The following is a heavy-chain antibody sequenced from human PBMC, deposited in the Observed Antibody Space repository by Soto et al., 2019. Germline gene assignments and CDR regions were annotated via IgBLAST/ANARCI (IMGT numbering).Heavy chain of an antibody. J-gene: IGHJ3*02. Sequence: QVQLVESGGGVVQPGRSLRLSCAASGFTFSSYGMHWVRQAPGKGLEWVAVISYDGSNKYYADSVKGRFTISRDNSKNTLYLQMNSLRAEDTAVYYCAKDYRYCVVTAIPDAFDIWGQGTMVTVSS. V-gene: IGHV3-30*18. CDR1: GFTFSSYG. CDR2: ISYDGSNK. D-gene: IGHD2-21*02. CDR3: AKDYRYCVVTAIPDAFDI.